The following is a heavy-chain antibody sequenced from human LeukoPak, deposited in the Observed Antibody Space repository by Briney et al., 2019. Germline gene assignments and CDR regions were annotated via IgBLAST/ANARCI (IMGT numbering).Heavy chain of an antibody. D-gene: IGHD7-27*01. CDR3: AKDGGLWVSAHWGDS. CDR2: INIDERIT. J-gene: IGHJ4*02. CDR1: GFSFSTQR. V-gene: IGHV3-74*01. Sequence: GGSLRLSCAASGFSFSTQRMHWVRQAPGKGLVWVSYINIDERITGYADSVKGRFTVSRDDSKNTLYLQMNSLRAEDTAVYYCAKDGGLWVSAHWGDSWGRGTLVTVSS.